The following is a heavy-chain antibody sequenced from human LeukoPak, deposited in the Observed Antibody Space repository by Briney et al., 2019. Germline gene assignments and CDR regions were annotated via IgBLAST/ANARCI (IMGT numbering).Heavy chain of an antibody. Sequence: PGRSLRLSCVASGFTFSSNGMHWVRQAPGKGLEWVAVILKDGTTTYYVDSVKGRFTISRDNAKNTLYLQMNSLRVEDTAVYYCNTVTYYNSRAPGDYWGQGALVTVSS. CDR2: ILKDGTTT. CDR1: GFTFSSNG. CDR3: NTVTYYNSRAPGDY. D-gene: IGHD3-10*01. V-gene: IGHV3-30*03. J-gene: IGHJ4*02.